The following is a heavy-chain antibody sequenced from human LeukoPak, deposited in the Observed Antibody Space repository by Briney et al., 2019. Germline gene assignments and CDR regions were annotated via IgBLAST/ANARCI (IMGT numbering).Heavy chain of an antibody. V-gene: IGHV3-23*01. CDR2: ISGSGGST. D-gene: IGHD4-17*01. Sequence: GGSLRLSCAASGFTFSSYAMSWVRQAPGKGLEWVSAISGSGGSTYYADSVKGRFTISRDNSKNTLYLQMNSLRAEDTAVYYCARVGIGYGDYEDYYGMDVWGQGTTVTVSS. CDR1: GFTFSSYA. CDR3: ARVGIGYGDYEDYYGMDV. J-gene: IGHJ6*02.